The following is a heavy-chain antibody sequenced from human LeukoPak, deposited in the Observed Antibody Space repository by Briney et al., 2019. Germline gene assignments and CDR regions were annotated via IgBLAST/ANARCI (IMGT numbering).Heavy chain of an antibody. D-gene: IGHD5-24*01. CDR2: INSGNIYI. CDR1: GFTFSSYS. Sequence: GGSLRLSCAASGFTFSSYSMNWVRQAPGKGLEWVSCINSGNIYIYYADLVKGRFTISRDNAKNSLYLQMNSLRAEDTAVYYCARDVATISNWFDPWGQGTLVTVSS. J-gene: IGHJ5*02. CDR3: ARDVATISNWFDP. V-gene: IGHV3-21*01.